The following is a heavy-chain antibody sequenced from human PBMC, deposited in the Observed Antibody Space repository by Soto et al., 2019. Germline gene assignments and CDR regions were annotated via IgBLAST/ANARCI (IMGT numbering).Heavy chain of an antibody. V-gene: IGHV3-30*18. CDR2: ISYDGSNK. CDR3: AKGIYCTNGVCYTTTNYYYYYGMDV. Sequence: GGSLRLSCAASGFTFSSYGMHWVRQAPGKGLEWVAVISYDGSNKYYADSVKGRFTISRDNSKNTLYLQMNSLGAEDTAVYYCAKGIYCTNGVCYTTTNYYYYYGMDVWGQGTTVTVSS. CDR1: GFTFSSYG. J-gene: IGHJ6*02. D-gene: IGHD2-8*01.